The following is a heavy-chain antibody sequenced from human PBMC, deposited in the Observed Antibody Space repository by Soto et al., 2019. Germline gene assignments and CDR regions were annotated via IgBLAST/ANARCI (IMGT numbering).Heavy chain of an antibody. CDR1: GYTFTSYG. J-gene: IGHJ5*02. D-gene: IGHD2-15*01. CDR2: ISAYNGNT. Sequence: SVKVSCKASGYTFTSYGISWVRQAPGQGLEWMGWISAYNGNTNYAQKLQGRVTMTTDTSTSTAYMELRSLRSDDTAVYYCARDRKIVVVVAAGHWFDPWGQGTLVTVSS. CDR3: ARDRKIVVVVAAGHWFDP. V-gene: IGHV1-18*01.